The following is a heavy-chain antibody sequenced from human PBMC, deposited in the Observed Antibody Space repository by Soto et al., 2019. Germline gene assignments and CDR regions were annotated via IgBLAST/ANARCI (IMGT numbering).Heavy chain of an antibody. V-gene: IGHV4-30-2*01. J-gene: IGHJ6*02. Sequence: PSANVSLTCAVSGGSISRGCYCWSWIRQPPGKGLQWIVYIYHSGSPSYNPSLKSRVTISVDTPKNQFPLKLSAVTAADTAVYYCASFGYSYGFLSGMDVWGQGTTVTVSS. CDR3: ASFGYSYGFLSGMDV. D-gene: IGHD5-18*01. CDR1: GGSISRGCYC. CDR2: IYHSGSP.